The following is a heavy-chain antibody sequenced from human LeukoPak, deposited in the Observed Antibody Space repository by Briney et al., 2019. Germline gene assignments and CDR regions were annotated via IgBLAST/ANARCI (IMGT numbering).Heavy chain of an antibody. CDR1: GFTFSSYA. Sequence: PGGSLRLSCAASGFTFSSYAMSWVRQAPGKGLEWVSAISGSGGSTYYADSVKGRFTISRDNSKNTLYLQMNSLRAEDTAVYYCAKDRTHYYDSSGYYLQIHYFDYWGQGTLVTVSS. CDR2: ISGSGGST. D-gene: IGHD3-22*01. J-gene: IGHJ4*02. CDR3: AKDRTHYYDSSGYYLQIHYFDY. V-gene: IGHV3-23*01.